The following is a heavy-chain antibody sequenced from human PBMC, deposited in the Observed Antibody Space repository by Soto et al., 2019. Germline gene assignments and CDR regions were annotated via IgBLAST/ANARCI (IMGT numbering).Heavy chain of an antibody. CDR3: ARGLYYYESSGYYALGYYGMDV. CDR1: GYTFTSYA. V-gene: IGHV1-3*01. CDR2: INAGNGNT. D-gene: IGHD3-22*01. Sequence: ASVKVSCKASGYTFTSYAMHWVRQAPGQRLEWMGWINAGNGNTKYSQKFQGRVTITRETSASTAYMELSSLRSEDTAVYYCARGLYYYESSGYYALGYYGMDVWGQGTTVTVSS. J-gene: IGHJ6*02.